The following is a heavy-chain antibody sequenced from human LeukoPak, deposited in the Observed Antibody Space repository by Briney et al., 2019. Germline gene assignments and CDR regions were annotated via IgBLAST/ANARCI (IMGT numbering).Heavy chain of an antibody. D-gene: IGHD6-13*01. J-gene: IGHJ4*02. CDR3: VKDRDIAAAGLFDY. CDR2: IYSCGST. Sequence: GGSLRLSCAASEFTVSSNYMSWVRQAPGKGLEWVSVIYSCGSTYYADSVKGRFTISRDNSKNTLYLQMSSLRAEDTAVYYCVKDRDIAAAGLFDYWGQGTLVTVSS. V-gene: IGHV3-66*01. CDR1: EFTVSSNY.